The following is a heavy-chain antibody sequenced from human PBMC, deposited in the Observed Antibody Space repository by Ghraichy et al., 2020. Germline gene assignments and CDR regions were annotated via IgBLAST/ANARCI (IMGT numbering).Heavy chain of an antibody. CDR2: ISYDGSNK. D-gene: IGHD2-2*02. V-gene: IGHV3-30*04. J-gene: IGHJ6*02. CDR3: ARALSPRYCSSTSCYTPGYYYYYYGMDV. CDR1: GFTFSSYA. Sequence: WGSLRLSCAASGFTFSSYAMHWVRQAPGKGLEWVAVISYDGSNKYYADSVKGRFTISRDNSKNTLYLQMNSLRAEDTAVYYCARALSPRYCSSTSCYTPGYYYYYYGMDVWGQGTTVTVSS.